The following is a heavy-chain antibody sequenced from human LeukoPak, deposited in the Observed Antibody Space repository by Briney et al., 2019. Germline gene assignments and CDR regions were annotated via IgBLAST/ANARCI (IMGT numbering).Heavy chain of an antibody. CDR2: IRSKANSYAT. D-gene: IGHD5-18*01. V-gene: IGHV3-73*01. CDR3: TTDLAEYSYGHQ. CDR1: GFTFSGSA. J-gene: IGHJ4*02. Sequence: GGSLRLSCAASGFTFSGSAMHWVRQASGKGLEWVGRIRSKANSYATAYAASVKGRFTISRDDSKNTAYLQMNSLKTEDTAVYYCTTDLAEYSYGHQGGQGTLVTVSS.